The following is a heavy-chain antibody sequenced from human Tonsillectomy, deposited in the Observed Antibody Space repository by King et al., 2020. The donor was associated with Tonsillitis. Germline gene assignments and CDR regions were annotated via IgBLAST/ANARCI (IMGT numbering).Heavy chain of an antibody. CDR1: GFSLSTSRVG. V-gene: IGHV2-5*01. CDR2: IYWNDDK. J-gene: IGHJ4*02. Sequence: TLKGSGPTLVKPTQTLTLTCTFSGFSLSTSRVGVGWIRQPPGKALEWLALIYWNDDKRYSPSLKSRLTITKDTTKNQVVLTMTNMDPVDTATYYCAHGIPLFDYWGQGTLVTVSS. CDR3: AHGIPLFDY.